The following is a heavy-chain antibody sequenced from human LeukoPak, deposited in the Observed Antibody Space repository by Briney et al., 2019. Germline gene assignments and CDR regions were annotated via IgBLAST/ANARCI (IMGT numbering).Heavy chain of an antibody. CDR1: GGSISNYY. Sequence: TSETLSLTCTVSGGSISNYYWSWIRQPPGKGLEWIGYIYYTGTSNYNPSLKSRVTISVDTSKNQFSLKLSSVTAADTAVYYCARADSSGWYGGGFDYWGQGTLVTVSS. V-gene: IGHV4-59*01. CDR3: ARADSSGWYGGGFDY. J-gene: IGHJ4*02. CDR2: IYYTGTS. D-gene: IGHD6-19*01.